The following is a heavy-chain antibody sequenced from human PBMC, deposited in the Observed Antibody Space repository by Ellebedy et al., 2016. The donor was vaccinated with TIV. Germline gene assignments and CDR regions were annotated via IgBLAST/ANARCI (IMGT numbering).Heavy chain of an antibody. CDR2: IWFDGSKE. V-gene: IGHV3-33*01. J-gene: IGHJ4*02. CDR3: ARGRSFN. Sequence: PGGSLRLSCAASGFTFGRYGMHWVRQAPGKGLEWVAVIWFDGSKEFYADSVKGRFTIARDDSKNEVFLQMSSLRAEDTAGYYCARGRSFNWGQGTLVTVSS. D-gene: IGHD3-10*01. CDR1: GFTFGRYG.